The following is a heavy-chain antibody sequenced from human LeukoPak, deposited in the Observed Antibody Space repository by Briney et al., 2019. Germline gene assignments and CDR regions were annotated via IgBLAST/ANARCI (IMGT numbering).Heavy chain of an antibody. D-gene: IGHD2-15*01. CDR2: INPNSGGT. CDR3: ARGAPLSYRSGGGCYPNWFDP. J-gene: IGHJ5*02. CDR1: GYTFTGYY. Sequence: GASVKVSCKASGYTFTGYYMHWVRQAPGQGLEWMGWINPNSGGTNYAQKFQGRVTMTRDTSISTAYMELSRPRSDDTAVYYCARGAPLSYRSGGGCYPNWFDPWGQGTLVTVSS. V-gene: IGHV1-2*02.